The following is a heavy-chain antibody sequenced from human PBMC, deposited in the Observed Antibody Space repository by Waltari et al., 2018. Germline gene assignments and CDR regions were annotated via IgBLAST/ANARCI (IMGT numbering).Heavy chain of an antibody. J-gene: IGHJ4*02. D-gene: IGHD3-22*01. V-gene: IGHV3-23*01. CDR3: AKAQYYYDSSGYPNPDY. CDR1: GFTFSSYA. CDR2: ISGSGGST. Sequence: GLVQPGGSLRLSCAASGFTFSSYAMSWVRQAPGKGLEWVSAISGSGGSTYYADSVKGRFTISRDNSKNTLYLQMNSLRAEDTAVYYCAKAQYYYDSSGYPNPDYWGQGTLVTVSS.